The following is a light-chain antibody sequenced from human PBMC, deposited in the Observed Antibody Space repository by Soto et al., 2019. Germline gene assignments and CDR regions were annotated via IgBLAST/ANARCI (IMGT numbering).Light chain of an antibody. CDR1: NSDVGGYNY. Sequence: QSFLTQPPSASGSPGQSVAISCTGTNSDVGGYNYVSWYQQHPGKAPKLMIYEVNKRPSGVPDRFSGSKSGNTASLTVSGLQAEDEADYYCSSYAGSSNVFGTGTKVTVL. CDR3: SSYAGSSNV. CDR2: EVN. J-gene: IGLJ1*01. V-gene: IGLV2-8*01.